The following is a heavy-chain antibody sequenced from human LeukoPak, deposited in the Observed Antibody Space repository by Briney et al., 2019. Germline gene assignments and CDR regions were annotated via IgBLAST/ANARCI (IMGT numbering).Heavy chain of an antibody. CDR3: ATSSFYYYYMDV. Sequence: SETLSLTCTVSGGSISSYYWSWIRQPPGKGLEWIGYIYYSGSTNYNPSLKSRVTISVDTSKNQFSLKLSSVTAADTAVYYCATSSFYYYYMDVWGKGTTVTVSS. CDR2: IYYSGST. V-gene: IGHV4-59*01. D-gene: IGHD2-2*01. CDR1: GGSISSYY. J-gene: IGHJ6*03.